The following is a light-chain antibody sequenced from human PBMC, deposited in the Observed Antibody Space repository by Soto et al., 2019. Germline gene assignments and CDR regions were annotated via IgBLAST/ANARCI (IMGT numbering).Light chain of an antibody. Sequence: IVMTQSPLSLSVTPGEPASISCRSSQSLLHSNGYNYLDWYLQKPGQSPQLLIYLGSNRASGVPDRFSGSGSGTDYTLKISRVEAEDVGVYYCMQTLQTPAFGQG. CDR3: MQTLQTPA. V-gene: IGKV2-28*01. CDR2: LGS. J-gene: IGKJ1*01. CDR1: QSLLHSNGYNY.